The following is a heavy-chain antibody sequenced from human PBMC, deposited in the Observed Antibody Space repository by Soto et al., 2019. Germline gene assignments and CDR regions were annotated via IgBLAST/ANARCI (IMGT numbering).Heavy chain of an antibody. J-gene: IGHJ4*02. CDR3: AKDPASSWPRSYYFDY. Sequence: GGSLRLSCAASGFTFSNYAMSWVRQAPGKGLEWVSAISGSGGSTYYADSVKGRFTISRDNSKNTLYLQMNSLRAEDTAVYYCAKDPASSWPRSYYFDYWGQGTLVTVSS. CDR2: ISGSGGST. CDR1: GFTFSNYA. D-gene: IGHD2-15*01. V-gene: IGHV3-23*01.